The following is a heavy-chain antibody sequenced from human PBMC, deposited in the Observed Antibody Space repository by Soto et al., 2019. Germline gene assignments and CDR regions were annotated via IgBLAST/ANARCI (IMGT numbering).Heavy chain of an antibody. CDR1: GGSISSGGYY. J-gene: IGHJ1*01. CDR2: IYYSGGT. V-gene: IGHV4-31*03. Sequence: PSETLSLTCTVSGGSISSGGYYWSWIRQHPGKGLEWIGYIYYSGGTYYNPSLKSRVTISVDTSKNQFSLKLSSVTAADTAVYYCAREDHDSSGYYFQHWGQGTLVTVSS. CDR3: AREDHDSSGYYFQH. D-gene: IGHD3-22*01.